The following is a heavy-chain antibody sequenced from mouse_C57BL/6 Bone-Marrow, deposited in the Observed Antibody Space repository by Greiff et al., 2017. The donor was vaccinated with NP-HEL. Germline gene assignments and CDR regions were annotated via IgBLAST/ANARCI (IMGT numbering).Heavy chain of an antibody. V-gene: IGHV1-50*01. CDR3: ARWGSSGGFDY. D-gene: IGHD3-2*02. J-gene: IGHJ2*01. Sequence: QVQLQQPGAELVKPGASVKLSCKASGYTFTSYWMQWVKQRPGQGLEWIGEIDPSDSYTNYNQKFKGKATLTVDTSSSTAYMQLSSLTSEDSAVYYCARWGSSGGFDYWGQGTTLTVSS. CDR2: IDPSDSYT. CDR1: GYTFTSYW.